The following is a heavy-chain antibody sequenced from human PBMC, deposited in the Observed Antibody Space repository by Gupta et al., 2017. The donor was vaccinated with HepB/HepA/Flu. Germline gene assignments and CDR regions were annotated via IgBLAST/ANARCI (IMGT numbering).Heavy chain of an antibody. CDR2: INPNSGGT. V-gene: IGHV1-2*02. D-gene: IGHD6-13*01. CDR1: GYTFTGYY. CDR3: ARESRPFVYSSSWSFDY. Sequence: QVQLVQSGAEVKKPGASVKVSCKASGYTFTGYYMHWVRQAPGQGLEWMGWINPNSGGTNYAQKFQGRVTMTRDTSISTAYMELSRLRSDDTAVYYCARESRPFVYSSSWSFDYWGQGTLVTGAS. J-gene: IGHJ4*02.